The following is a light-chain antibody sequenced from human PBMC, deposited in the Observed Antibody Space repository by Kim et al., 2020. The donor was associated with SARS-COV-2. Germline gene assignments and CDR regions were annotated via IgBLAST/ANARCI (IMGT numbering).Light chain of an antibody. CDR1: QTLSGR. J-gene: IGKJ1*01. CDR2: DAS. CDR3: QHRKT. Sequence: STLSASVGDRVTITCRASQTLSGRLAWYQQKPGKAPKLLIFDASTLESGVPSRFRGSGSGTDFILTISSLQPDDSATYYCQHRKTFGQGTKVDMK. V-gene: IGKV1-5*01.